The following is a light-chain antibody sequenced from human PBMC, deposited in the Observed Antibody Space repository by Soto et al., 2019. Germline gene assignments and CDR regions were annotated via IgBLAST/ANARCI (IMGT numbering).Light chain of an antibody. CDR2: AAS. Sequence: LNQSPSSLAASVVDRVTITCRASQGISSYLAWYQQKPGKAPKLLIYAASTLQSGVPSRFSGSGSGTDFTLTISSLQPEDFATYYCQQLNSYLFGPGTKVHIK. J-gene: IGKJ3*01. CDR1: QGISSY. CDR3: QQLNSYL. V-gene: IGKV1-9*01.